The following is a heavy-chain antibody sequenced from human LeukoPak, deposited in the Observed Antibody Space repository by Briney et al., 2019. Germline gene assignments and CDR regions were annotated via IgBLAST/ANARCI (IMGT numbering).Heavy chain of an antibody. CDR3: AKRSCSGGSCNFHY. CDR1: GFTFRSYA. D-gene: IGHD2-15*01. V-gene: IGHV3-23*01. J-gene: IGHJ4*02. Sequence: PGGSLRLSCAASGFTFRSYAMSWVRQTPGKGLEWVSAISDSGGSTNYADSVKGRFTISRDNSKNTLHLQMYSLRAEDTAVYYCAKRSCSGGSCNFHYWGQGTLVTVSS. CDR2: ISDSGGST.